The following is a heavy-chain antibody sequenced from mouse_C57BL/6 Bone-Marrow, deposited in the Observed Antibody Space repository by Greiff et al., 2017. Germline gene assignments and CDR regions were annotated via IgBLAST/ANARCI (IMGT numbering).Heavy chain of an antibody. CDR2: ISSGSSSI. V-gene: IGHV5-17*01. CDR1: GFTFSDYG. D-gene: IGHD1-1*01. J-gene: IGHJ1*03. Sequence: EVMLVESGGGLVKPGGSLKLSCAASGFTFSDYGMHWVRQAPGKGLEWVAYISSGSSSIYYADTVKGRFTISRDNAKNTLFLQMTSLRSEDTAKYYCAITTVPYWYFDVWGTGTTVTVSS. CDR3: AITTVPYWYFDV.